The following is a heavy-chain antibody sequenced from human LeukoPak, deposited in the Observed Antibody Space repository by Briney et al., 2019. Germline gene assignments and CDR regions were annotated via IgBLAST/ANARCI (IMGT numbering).Heavy chain of an antibody. V-gene: IGHV4-4*07. CDR3: ARGDGSTMARGVSRYGWFDS. Sequence: PSETLSLTCTVSGGFVSTYYWRWIRQPAGKGLEWIGRIFTTGSTNYNPSLMSRVTMSIDTSKSQFSLKFRSVTAADTAVYYCARGDGSTMARGVSRYGWFDSWGQGALVTVSS. J-gene: IGHJ5*01. CDR1: GGFVSTYY. D-gene: IGHD3-10*01. CDR2: IFTTGST.